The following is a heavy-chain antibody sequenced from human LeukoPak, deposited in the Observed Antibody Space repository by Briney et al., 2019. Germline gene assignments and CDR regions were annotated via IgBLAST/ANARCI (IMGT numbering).Heavy chain of an antibody. CDR3: SKGGGSSSGWFDY. V-gene: IGHV3-23*01. CDR2: ISSSGGST. D-gene: IGHD6-19*01. CDR1: GFTFSSYA. Sequence: GGSLRLSCAASGFTFSSYAMSWVRQAPGKGLEWVSAISSSGGSTYYADSVKGRFTISRDNSKNTLYLQMNSLRAEDTAINYWSKGGGSSSGWFDYWGQGTLVTVSS. J-gene: IGHJ4*02.